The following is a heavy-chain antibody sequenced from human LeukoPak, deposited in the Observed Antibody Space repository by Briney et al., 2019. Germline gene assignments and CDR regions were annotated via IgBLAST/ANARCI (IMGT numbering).Heavy chain of an antibody. CDR1: GYTFTGYY. V-gene: IGHV1-2*02. Sequence: WGSLRLSCAASGYTFTGYYMHWVRQAPGQGLECMGWINPNSGGTKYAQKLQGRVTMTRDTSITTAYMELRRLRSDDTAVYYCARGGYYDTGNWLDPWGQGTLVTVSS. CDR2: INPNSGGT. J-gene: IGHJ5*02. D-gene: IGHD1-26*01. CDR3: ARGGYYDTGNWLDP.